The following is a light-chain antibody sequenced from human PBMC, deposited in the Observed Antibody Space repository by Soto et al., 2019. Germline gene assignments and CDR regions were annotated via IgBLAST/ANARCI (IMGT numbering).Light chain of an antibody. CDR1: NSDVLSYDA. CDR2: EGT. CDR3: CSYAYSPGWV. J-gene: IGLJ3*02. V-gene: IGLV2-23*01. Sequence: QSALTQPASVSGSPGQSITISCTGTNSDVLSYDAVSWYQHDPGKAPKLIIYEGTKRPSGISNRFSGPKSGNMASLTISGLQAVDEADYYCCSYAYSPGWVFGGGTKLTVL.